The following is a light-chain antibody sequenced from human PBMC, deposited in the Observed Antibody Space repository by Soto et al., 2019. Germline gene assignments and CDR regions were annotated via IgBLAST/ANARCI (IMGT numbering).Light chain of an antibody. CDR3: QHSASTVLT. J-gene: IGKJ4*01. V-gene: IGKV1-39*01. CDR1: QSISSY. Sequence: DIQMTQSPSSLSASVEDRVTITCRASQSISSYLNWYQQKPGNAPKFLIYAASSLRGGFPSRFRGSGSGTKFTLTISSLQHEDCAIYDCQHSASTVLTFDSETQVQIK. CDR2: AAS.